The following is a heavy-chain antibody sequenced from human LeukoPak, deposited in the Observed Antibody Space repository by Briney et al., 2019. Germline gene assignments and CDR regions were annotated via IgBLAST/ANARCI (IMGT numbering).Heavy chain of an antibody. J-gene: IGHJ4*02. Sequence: GGSLRLSCAASGFTFSNHWMIWVRQAPGKGLEWVASIKPDGNDKYYVDSAKGRFTISRDNAKNSLYLQLNSLRAEDTAVYFCARGNWNYPGYWGQGTLVTVSS. CDR2: IKPDGNDK. D-gene: IGHD1-7*01. V-gene: IGHV3-7*04. CDR1: GFTFSNHW. CDR3: ARGNWNYPGY.